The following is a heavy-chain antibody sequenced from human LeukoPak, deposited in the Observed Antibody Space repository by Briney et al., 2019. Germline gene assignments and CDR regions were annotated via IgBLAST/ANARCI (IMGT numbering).Heavy chain of an antibody. CDR3: ATLPIHSSSSGKKHTG. CDR2: ISGSGGST. J-gene: IGHJ4*02. D-gene: IGHD6-6*01. V-gene: IGHV3-23*01. Sequence: GGSLRLSCAASGFTFSSYAMSWVRQAPGKGLEWVSAISGSGGSTYCADSVKGRFTISRDNSKNTLYLQMNSLRAEDTAVYYCATLPIHSSSSGKKHTGWGQGTLVTVSS. CDR1: GFTFSSYA.